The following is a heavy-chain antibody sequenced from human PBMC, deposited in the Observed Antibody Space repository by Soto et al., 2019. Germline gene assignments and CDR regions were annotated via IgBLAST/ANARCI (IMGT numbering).Heavy chain of an antibody. CDR1: EFTFNSYA. V-gene: IGHV3-23*01. CDR3: ARGYSGSYYLIYGYYYGMDV. Sequence: EVQLLESGGDLVQPGGSLRLSCVASEFTFNSYAMSWVRQAPGMGLEWVSSIIGSGAITYYADSVKGRFTISRDNSKSTLYLQMNSLRAEDTAVYYCARGYSGSYYLIYGYYYGMDVWGQGTTVTVSS. D-gene: IGHD1-26*01. CDR2: IIGSGAIT. J-gene: IGHJ6*02.